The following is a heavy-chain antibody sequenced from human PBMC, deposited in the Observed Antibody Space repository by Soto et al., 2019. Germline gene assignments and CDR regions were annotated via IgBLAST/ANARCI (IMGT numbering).Heavy chain of an antibody. Sequence: GGSLRLSCAASGFSFSSYGVHWVRQAPGKGLEWVAVISYDGSNKYYADSVKGRFTISRDNSKNTLYLQMNSLRAEDTAVYYCAKDPNYYGSGSYYMDYYFDYWGQGTLVTVSS. CDR3: AKDPNYYGSGSYYMDYYFDY. D-gene: IGHD3-10*01. J-gene: IGHJ4*02. CDR1: GFSFSSYG. V-gene: IGHV3-30*18. CDR2: ISYDGSNK.